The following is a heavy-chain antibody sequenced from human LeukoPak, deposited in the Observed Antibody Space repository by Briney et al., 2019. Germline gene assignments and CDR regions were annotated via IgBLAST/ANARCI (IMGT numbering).Heavy chain of an antibody. D-gene: IGHD3-22*01. Sequence: GGSLRLSCAASGFTFGSYSMNWVRQAPGKGLEWVSSISSSSSYIYYADSVKGRFTISRDNAKNSLYLQMNSLRAEDTAVYYCARDHSYYDKGSRIWGQGTMVTVSS. V-gene: IGHV3-21*01. CDR1: GFTFGSYS. CDR3: ARDHSYYDKGSRI. J-gene: IGHJ3*02. CDR2: ISSSSSYI.